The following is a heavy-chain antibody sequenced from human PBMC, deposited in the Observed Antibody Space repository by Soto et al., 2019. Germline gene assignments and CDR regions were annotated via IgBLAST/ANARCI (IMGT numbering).Heavy chain of an antibody. D-gene: IGHD3-10*01. CDR3: AGSVHF. CDR1: GASINSDNW. J-gene: IGHJ4*02. Sequence: QVQLQESGPGLVNPSGPLSLTCAVSGASINSDNWWTWVRQPPGKGLGWIGDTYHTGTTNYDWSLKGRATISIDESKNHCSLNLNPVTAADTAVYYCAGSVHFWGQGNLVAVSS. V-gene: IGHV4-4*02. CDR2: TYHTGTT.